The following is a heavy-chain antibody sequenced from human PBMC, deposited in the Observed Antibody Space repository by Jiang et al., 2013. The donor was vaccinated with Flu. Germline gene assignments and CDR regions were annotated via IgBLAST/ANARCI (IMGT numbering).Heavy chain of an antibody. CDR1: SSYA. CDR2: ISYDGSNK. CDR3: ARGRVEWLLHASPFFDP. D-gene: IGHD3-3*01. J-gene: IGHJ5*02. V-gene: IGHV3-30-3*01. Sequence: SSYAMALGTARLQGKGLEWVAVISYDGSNKYYADSVKGRFTISRDNSKNTLYLQMNSLRAEDTAVYYCARGRVEWLLHASPFFDPWGQGTLVTVSS.